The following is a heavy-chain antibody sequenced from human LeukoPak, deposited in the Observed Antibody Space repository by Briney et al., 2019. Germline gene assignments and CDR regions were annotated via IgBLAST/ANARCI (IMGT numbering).Heavy chain of an antibody. CDR2: INPRSGDT. CDR1: GYTFTGNY. Sequence: ASVKVSCKASGYTFTGNYMHWVRQAPGQGLEWMGWINPRSGDTKYEQNFQGRVTMTRDTSTSTVYMELSRLRYDDTAVYFCARLASVRTFDYWGQGTLVTVSS. J-gene: IGHJ4*02. V-gene: IGHV1-2*02. CDR3: ARLASVRTFDY. D-gene: IGHD5/OR15-5a*01.